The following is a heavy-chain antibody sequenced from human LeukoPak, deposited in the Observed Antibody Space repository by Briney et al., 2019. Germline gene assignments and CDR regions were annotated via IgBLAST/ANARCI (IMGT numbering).Heavy chain of an antibody. CDR3: ARASRLYGSGSYDDF. CDR1: GFTVSSNY. J-gene: IGHJ4*02. D-gene: IGHD3-10*01. V-gene: IGHV3-53*01. CDR2: IYNGGST. Sequence: PGGSLRLSCAASGFTVSSNYMSWVRQAPGKGLEWVSVIYNGGSTYYADSVKGRFTISRDNSKNTLYLQMNNLRAEDTAVYYCARASRLYGSGSYDDFWGQGTLVTVSS.